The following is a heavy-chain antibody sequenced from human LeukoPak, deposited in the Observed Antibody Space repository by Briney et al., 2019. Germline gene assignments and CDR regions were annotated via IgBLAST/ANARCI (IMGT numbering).Heavy chain of an antibody. D-gene: IGHD6-19*01. CDR2: ISASGGST. Sequence: GGSLRLSWAAAGFTFTTYAMSWVRQAPGEGLEWDSIISASGGSTYHADSVKGRSTISRDNSKNTVYLQMNSLRPEDTAVYYCAKDVVGSSGWYDYYYYYGMDVWGQGTTVTVSS. CDR3: AKDVVGSSGWYDYYYYYGMDV. CDR1: GFTFTTYA. J-gene: IGHJ6*02. V-gene: IGHV3-23*01.